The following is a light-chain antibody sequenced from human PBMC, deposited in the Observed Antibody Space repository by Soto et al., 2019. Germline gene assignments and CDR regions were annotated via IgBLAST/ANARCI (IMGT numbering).Light chain of an antibody. CDR2: EVT. CDR1: STDIGTYYY. Sequence: QSVLTQPASVSGSPGQSITISCTGTSTDIGTYYYVSWYQQRPGKAPKLIIYEVTHRPSGVSHRFSGSKSGNTASLTISGLQADDEANYYCSSFKGTNSFVFGTGTKV. CDR3: SSFKGTNSFV. V-gene: IGLV2-14*01. J-gene: IGLJ1*01.